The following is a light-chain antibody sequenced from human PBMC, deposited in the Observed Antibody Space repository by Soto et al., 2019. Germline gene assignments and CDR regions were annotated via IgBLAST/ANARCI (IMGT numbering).Light chain of an antibody. CDR1: QSVNNY. CDR2: DAS. Sequence: EIVMTQSPATLSVSPGERATHSCRASQSVNNYLAWYQQRPGQAPRLLIYDASNRATGIPARFSGSGSGTDFTLTISSLEPEDFAVYYCQHRNNRPFSFGPGTKVDIK. CDR3: QHRNNRPFS. V-gene: IGKV3-11*01. J-gene: IGKJ3*01.